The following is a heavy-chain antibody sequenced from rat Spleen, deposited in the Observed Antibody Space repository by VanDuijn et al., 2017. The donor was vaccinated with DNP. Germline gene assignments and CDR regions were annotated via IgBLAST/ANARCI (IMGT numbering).Heavy chain of an antibody. CDR1: GFTFSDYN. J-gene: IGHJ3*01. CDR3: ATQGTEGFFDY. V-gene: IGHV5S10*01. D-gene: IGHD1-11*01. Sequence: EVQLVESGGGLVQPGRSLKLSCAASGFTFSDYNMAWVRQAPKKGLEWVATIIYDGSRTYYRDSVKGRFTISRDNAKSTLYLQMDSLRSEDTATYYCATQGTEGFFDYWGQGTLVTVSS. CDR2: IIYDGSRT.